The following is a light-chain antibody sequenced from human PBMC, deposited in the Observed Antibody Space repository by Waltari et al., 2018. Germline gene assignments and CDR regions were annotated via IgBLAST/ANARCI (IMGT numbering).Light chain of an antibody. CDR1: QSIGNNY. J-gene: IGKJ1*01. CDR2: AAS. V-gene: IGKV3-20*01. Sequence: ENVLTQSPGTLSLSPGERATLSCRASQSIGNNYLAWYQQKPGQAPRRLSYAASIRATGIPDRFSGSGSGTDFTLTISRLEPEDFAVFYCHQYDRSPWTFGQGTKVEF. CDR3: HQYDRSPWT.